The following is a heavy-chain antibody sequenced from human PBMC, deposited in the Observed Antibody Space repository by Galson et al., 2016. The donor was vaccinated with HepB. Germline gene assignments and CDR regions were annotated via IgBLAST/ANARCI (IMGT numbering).Heavy chain of an antibody. CDR3: ARDYYGGNSVVCAY. Sequence: SLRLSCAASGFTFSTYGMHWVRQAPGKGLEWVALISYDGKSESYADSVKGRVTISRDNSKNTLYLQMHSLRGEDTAVYYCARDYYGGNSVVCAYWGQGTLVTVSS. V-gene: IGHV3-30*03. CDR2: ISYDGKSE. D-gene: IGHD4-23*01. J-gene: IGHJ4*02. CDR1: GFTFSTYG.